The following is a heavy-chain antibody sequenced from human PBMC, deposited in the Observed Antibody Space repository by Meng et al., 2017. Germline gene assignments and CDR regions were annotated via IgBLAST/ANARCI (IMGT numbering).Heavy chain of an antibody. V-gene: IGHV4-4*07. J-gene: IGHJ4*02. D-gene: IGHD6-13*01. Sequence: GQLRESGPGLVKPSAPLSLPCTVSGGSISSYYWSWIRQPAGKGLEWIGRIYTSGSTNYNPSLKSRVTMSVDTSKNQFSLKLSSVTAADTAVYYCATGIAAAGLYYFDYWGQGTLVTVSS. CDR1: GGSISSYY. CDR2: IYTSGST. CDR3: ATGIAAAGLYYFDY.